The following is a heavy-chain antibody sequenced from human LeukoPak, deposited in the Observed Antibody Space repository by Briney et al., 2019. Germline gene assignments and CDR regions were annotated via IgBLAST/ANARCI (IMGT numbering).Heavy chain of an antibody. CDR1: GGTFSSYA. CDR2: IIPIFGTA. D-gene: IGHD2-15*01. J-gene: IGHJ5*02. V-gene: IGHV1-69*05. CDR3: AREAVVVVAASNWFDP. Sequence: SVKVSCKVSGGTFSSYAISWVRQAPGQGLEWMGRIIPIFGTANYAQKFQGRVTITTDESTSTAYMELSSLRSEDTAVYYCAREAVVVVAASNWFDPWGQGTLVTVSS.